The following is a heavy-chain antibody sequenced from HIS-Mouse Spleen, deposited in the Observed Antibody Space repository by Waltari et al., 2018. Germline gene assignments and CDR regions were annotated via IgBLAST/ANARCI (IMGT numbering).Heavy chain of an antibody. V-gene: IGHV4-4*07. Sequence: QVQLQESGPGLVKPSETLSLTCTVSGGPISSYYWSWTRPPAGQGLGWIGRIYTSGSTNYNPSLKSRVTMSVDTSKNQFSLKLSSVTAADTAVYYCARSDLGYYGSGSYYYYYGMDVWGQGTTVTVSS. D-gene: IGHD3-10*01. J-gene: IGHJ6*02. CDR2: IYTSGST. CDR1: GGPISSYY. CDR3: ARSDLGYYGSGSYYYYYGMDV.